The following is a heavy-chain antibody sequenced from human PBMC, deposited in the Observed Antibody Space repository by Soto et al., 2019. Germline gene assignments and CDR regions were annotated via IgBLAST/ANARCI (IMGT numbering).Heavy chain of an antibody. J-gene: IGHJ3*02. CDR2: ISWNSGSR. CDR3: AKSKGDLEILKTTVTTFWGPFHI. D-gene: IGHD4-17*01. Sequence: EVQLVESGGGLVQPGRSLRLSCAASGFTFDDYAMHWVRQVPGKGPEWVSGISWNSGSRGYAESVRGRFTTSRDNAKNSLYLQMNSLRAEDTALYCCAKSKGDLEILKTTVTTFWGPFHIWGQGTMVTVSS. V-gene: IGHV3-9*01. CDR1: GFTFDDYA.